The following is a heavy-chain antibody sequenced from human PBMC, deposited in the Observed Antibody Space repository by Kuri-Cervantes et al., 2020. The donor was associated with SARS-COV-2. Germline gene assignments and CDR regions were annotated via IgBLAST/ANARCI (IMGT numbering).Heavy chain of an antibody. V-gene: IGHV3-23*01. D-gene: IGHD4/OR15-4a*01. CDR3: VKGGYGGAFDY. J-gene: IGHJ4*02. CDR1: GFTFSSYA. CDR2: ISGSGGST. Sequence: GGSLRLSCAASGFTFSSYAMSWVRQAPGKGLEWVSAISGSGGSTYYADSVKGRFTISRDNSRKSLYLQMDSLRSEDTAIYYCVKGGYGGAFDYWGQGTLVTASS.